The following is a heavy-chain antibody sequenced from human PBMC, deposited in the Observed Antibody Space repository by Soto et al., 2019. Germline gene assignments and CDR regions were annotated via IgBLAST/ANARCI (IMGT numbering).Heavy chain of an antibody. CDR2: ISSNGGST. Sequence: EVQLVESGGGLVQPGGSLRLSCSASGFTFSSYAMHWVRQAPGKGLEYVSAISSNGGSTYYADYVKGRFTISRDNSKNTLYLQMSSLRAEDTAAYYCVTPSGSYALRLFYWGQGTLVTVSS. CDR1: GFTFSSYA. V-gene: IGHV3-64D*06. CDR3: VTPSGSYALRLFY. J-gene: IGHJ4*02. D-gene: IGHD1-26*01.